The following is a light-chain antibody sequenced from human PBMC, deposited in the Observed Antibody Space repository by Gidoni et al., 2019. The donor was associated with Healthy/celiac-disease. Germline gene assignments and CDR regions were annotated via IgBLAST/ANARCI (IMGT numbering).Light chain of an antibody. CDR2: AAA. Sequence: DIQMTQSPSSMSASVGDRVTITCRASQSISSYLTWYQQKPGKAPKLLIYAAASLQSGVPSRFSGSGSGTDFTLTISSLQPEDFATYYCQQSYSTPRDTFGGGTKVEIK. CDR1: QSISSY. CDR3: QQSYSTPRDT. V-gene: IGKV1-39*01. J-gene: IGKJ4*01.